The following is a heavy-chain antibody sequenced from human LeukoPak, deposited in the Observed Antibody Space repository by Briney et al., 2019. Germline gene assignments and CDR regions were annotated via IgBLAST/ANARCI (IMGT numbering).Heavy chain of an antibody. CDR2: ISYDGSNK. Sequence: PGRSLRLSCAASGFIFSNYGMHWVRQAPGKGLEWVAVISYDGSNKFYGDSVKGRFTIPRDNSKNTLDLQMNSLRPEDTAVYYCVKGHYYDTYGQYSYAEYWGQGARVTVSS. J-gene: IGHJ4*02. V-gene: IGHV3-30*18. D-gene: IGHD3-22*01. CDR1: GFIFSNYG. CDR3: VKGHYYDTYGQYSYAEY.